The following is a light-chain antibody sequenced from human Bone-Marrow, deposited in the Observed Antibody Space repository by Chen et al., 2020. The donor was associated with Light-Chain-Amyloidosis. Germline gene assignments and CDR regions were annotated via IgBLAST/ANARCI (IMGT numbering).Light chain of an antibody. CDR2: DDS. V-gene: IGLV3-21*02. J-gene: IGLJ3*02. CDR3: QVWDRSSDRPV. CDR1: NIGSTS. Sequence: SYVLTQPSSVSVAPGQTAPIAWGRNNIGSTSVHWYQQTPGQAPLLVVYDDSDRPSGFPERLSGSHSGNTATLTISRVEAGDEADYYCQVWDRSSDRPVFGGGTKLTVL.